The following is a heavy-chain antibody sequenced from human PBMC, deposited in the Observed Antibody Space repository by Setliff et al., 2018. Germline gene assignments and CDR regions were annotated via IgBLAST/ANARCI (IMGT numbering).Heavy chain of an antibody. V-gene: IGHV4-59*08. J-gene: IGHJ3*01. Sequence: LSLTCTVSGGSITNFYWNWIRQSPGKRLEWIGYIYSSGITNYNPSLKSRLTMSVDTSKNQFSLHLSSMTAADTAVYYCARQPPLNWAIPFDLWGQGKRVTVAS. CDR2: IYSSGIT. CDR3: ARQPPLNWAIPFDL. CDR1: GGSITNFY. D-gene: IGHD7-27*01.